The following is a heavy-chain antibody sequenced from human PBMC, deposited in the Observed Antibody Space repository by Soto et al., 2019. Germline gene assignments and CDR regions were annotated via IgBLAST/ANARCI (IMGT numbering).Heavy chain of an antibody. Sequence: PGGSLRLSCAASGFTFSSYSMNWVRQAPGKGLEWVSYISSSSSTIYYADSVKGRFTISRDNAKNSLYLQMNSLRDEDTAVYYCARLNDFWSGYHRSFDYWGQGTLVTVSS. CDR2: ISSSSSTI. J-gene: IGHJ4*02. D-gene: IGHD3-3*01. V-gene: IGHV3-48*02. CDR3: ARLNDFWSGYHRSFDY. CDR1: GFTFSSYS.